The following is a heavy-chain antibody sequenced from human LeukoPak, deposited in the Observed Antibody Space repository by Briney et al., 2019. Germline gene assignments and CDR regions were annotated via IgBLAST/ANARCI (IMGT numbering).Heavy chain of an antibody. CDR2: IWYDGSNK. Sequence: GGSLRLSCAASGFTFGSYGMHWVRQAPGKGLEWVTVIWYDGSNKYYADSVKGRFTISRDNSKNTLYLQMNSLRAEDTAVYYCARDPSSSNSGEIPFDYWGQGTLVTVSS. CDR3: ARDPSSSNSGEIPFDY. D-gene: IGHD6-13*01. V-gene: IGHV3-33*01. CDR1: GFTFGSYG. J-gene: IGHJ4*02.